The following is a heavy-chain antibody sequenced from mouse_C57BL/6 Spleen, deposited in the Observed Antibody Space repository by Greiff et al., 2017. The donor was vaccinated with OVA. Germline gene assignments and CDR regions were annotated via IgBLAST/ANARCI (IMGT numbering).Heavy chain of an antibody. Sequence: QVQLQQSGAELVMPGASVKLSCKASGYTFTSYWMHWVKQRPGRGLEWIGEIDPSDSYTNYNQQFKGKSTLTVDKSSSTAYMQLSSLTSEDSAVYYCARSDYYGSGDYWGQGTTLTVSS. CDR2: IDPSDSYT. J-gene: IGHJ2*01. CDR1: GYTFTSYW. CDR3: ARSDYYGSGDY. V-gene: IGHV1-69*01. D-gene: IGHD1-1*01.